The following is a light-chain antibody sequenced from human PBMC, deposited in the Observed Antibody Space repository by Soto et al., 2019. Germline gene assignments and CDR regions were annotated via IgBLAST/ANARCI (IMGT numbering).Light chain of an antibody. CDR1: QSVSSN. CDR2: GVS. CDR3: QQYNRWPPWT. Sequence: EIVMTQSPATLSVSPGERVTLSCRASQSVSSNLAWYQQKPGQAPSLLIYGVSTRATGIPARFSGSGSGTEFTLTISSLQSEDFAVYYCQQYNRWPPWTFGQGTKVEIK. V-gene: IGKV3-15*01. J-gene: IGKJ1*01.